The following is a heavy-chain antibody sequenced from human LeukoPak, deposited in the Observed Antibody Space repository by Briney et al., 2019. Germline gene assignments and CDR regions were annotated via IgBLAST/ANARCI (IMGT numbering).Heavy chain of an antibody. CDR2: ISSTGTTI. CDR1: GFTFSSYE. J-gene: IGHJ4*02. D-gene: IGHD6-13*01. V-gene: IGHV3-48*03. Sequence: GGSLRLSCSASGFTFSSYEMNWVRQAPGKGLEWVSYISSTGTTIYYADSVRGQFTISRDNAENSLYLQTNSLRAEDTAVYYCARGGGYISSWSYFDYWGQGTLVTVSS. CDR3: ARGGGYISSWSYFDY.